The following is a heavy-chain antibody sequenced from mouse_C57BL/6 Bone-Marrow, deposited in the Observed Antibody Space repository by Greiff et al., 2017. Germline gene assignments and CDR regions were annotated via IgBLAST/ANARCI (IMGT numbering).Heavy chain of an antibody. Sequence: QVQLQQPGAELVMPGASVKLSCKASGYTFTSYWMHWVKPRPGQGLEWIGEIDPSDSYTNYNQKFKGKSTLTVDKSSSTAYMQLSSLTSEDSAVYYCAREGIYYGYDWGQGTTLTVSS. CDR3: AREGIYYGYD. D-gene: IGHD2-2*01. V-gene: IGHV1-69*01. CDR1: GYTFTSYW. CDR2: IDPSDSYT. J-gene: IGHJ2*01.